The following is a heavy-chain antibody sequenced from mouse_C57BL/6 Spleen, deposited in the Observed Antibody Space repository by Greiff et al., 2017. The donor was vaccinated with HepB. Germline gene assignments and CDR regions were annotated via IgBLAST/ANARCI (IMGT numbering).Heavy chain of an antibody. CDR2: INPSNGGT. Sequence: QVQLLQPGTELVKPGASLKLSCKASGFTFTSYWMHWVKQRPGQGLEWIGNINPSNGGTNYNDKFKSKATLTVDKSSNTVYMQLSSLTSEDSAVYYCAREGEYDDDYAMYYWGQGTSVTVSS. CDR1: GFTFTSYW. D-gene: IGHD2-4*01. CDR3: AREGEYDDDYAMYY. V-gene: IGHV1-53*01. J-gene: IGHJ4*01.